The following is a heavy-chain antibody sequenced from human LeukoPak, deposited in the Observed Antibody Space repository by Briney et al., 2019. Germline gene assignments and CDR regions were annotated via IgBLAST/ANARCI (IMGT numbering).Heavy chain of an antibody. Sequence: GASVKVSCKASGYTFINYYMHWVRQAPGQGLEWMGIINPGGGSTSYAQKFQGRVTMTSDTSTSTVYMDLSGLRSEDTAVYYCARGERSGSFDYWGQGTLVTVSS. J-gene: IGHJ4*02. CDR1: GYTFINYY. CDR3: ARGERSGSFDY. D-gene: IGHD1-26*01. V-gene: IGHV1-46*01. CDR2: INPGGGST.